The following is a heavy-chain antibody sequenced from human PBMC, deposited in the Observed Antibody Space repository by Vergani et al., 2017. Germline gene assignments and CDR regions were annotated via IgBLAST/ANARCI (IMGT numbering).Heavy chain of an antibody. Sequence: QVQLVQSGAEVKKPGSSVKVSCKASGGTFSSYAISWVRQAPGQGLEWMGGIIPIFGTANYAQKFQGRVTITADESTSTAYMELSSLRSEDTAVYYCARMGDSGYDSSGYYYDYWGQGTLVTVSP. V-gene: IGHV1-69*01. CDR3: ARMGDSGYDSSGYYYDY. CDR1: GGTFSSYA. CDR2: IIPIFGTA. J-gene: IGHJ4*02. D-gene: IGHD3-22*01.